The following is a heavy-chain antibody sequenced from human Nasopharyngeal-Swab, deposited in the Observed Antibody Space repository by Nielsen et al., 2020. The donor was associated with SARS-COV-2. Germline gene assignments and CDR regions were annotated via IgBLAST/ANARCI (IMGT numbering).Heavy chain of an antibody. J-gene: IGHJ4*02. CDR3: AKDTSLVGATFDY. CDR1: GFTFSSYA. CDR2: ISGSGGST. V-gene: IGHV3-23*01. D-gene: IGHD2-8*02. Sequence: GGSLRLSCAAPGFTFSSYAMSWVRQAPGKGLEWVSAISGSGGSTYYADSVKGRFTISRDNSKNTLYLQMNSLRAEDTAVYYCAKDTSLVGATFDYWGQGTLVTVSS.